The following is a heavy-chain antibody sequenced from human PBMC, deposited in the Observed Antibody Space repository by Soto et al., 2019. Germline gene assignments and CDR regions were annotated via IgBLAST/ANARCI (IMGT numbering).Heavy chain of an antibody. CDR3: ARDEYSSFEDYYYYGMDV. D-gene: IGHD6-6*01. Sequence: GASVQVSCKASGYTFTSYGISWVRQAPGQRLEWMGWISAYNGNTNYAQKLQGRVTMTTDTSTSTAYMQQRSLRSDDTAVYYCARDEYSSFEDYYYYGMDVWGQGTTVTVSS. CDR2: ISAYNGNT. V-gene: IGHV1-18*01. J-gene: IGHJ6*02. CDR1: GYTFTSYG.